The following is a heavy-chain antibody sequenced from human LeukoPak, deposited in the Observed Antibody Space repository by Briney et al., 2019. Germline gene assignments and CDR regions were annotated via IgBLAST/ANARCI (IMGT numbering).Heavy chain of an antibody. D-gene: IGHD3-9*01. Sequence: HAGGSLRLSCAASGFTFSSYAMSWVRQAPGKGLEWVSAISGSGGSTYYADSVKGWFTISRDNSKNTLYLQMNSLRAEDTAVYYCVGILTAKDAFDIWGQGTMVTVSS. V-gene: IGHV3-23*01. CDR2: ISGSGGST. J-gene: IGHJ3*02. CDR1: GFTFSSYA. CDR3: VGILTAKDAFDI.